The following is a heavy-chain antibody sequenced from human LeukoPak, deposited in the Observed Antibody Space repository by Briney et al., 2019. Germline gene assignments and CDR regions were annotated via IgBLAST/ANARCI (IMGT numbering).Heavy chain of an antibody. J-gene: IGHJ4*02. Sequence: SGTLSLTCAVSGGSISSSNWWSWVRQPPGKGLEWIGEIYHSGSTNYNPSLKSRVTISVDTSKNQFSLKLSSVTAADTAVYYCARGPRNWGEEYYFDYWGQGTLVTVSS. D-gene: IGHD7-27*01. CDR2: IYHSGST. CDR1: GGSISSSNW. V-gene: IGHV4-4*02. CDR3: ARGPRNWGEEYYFDY.